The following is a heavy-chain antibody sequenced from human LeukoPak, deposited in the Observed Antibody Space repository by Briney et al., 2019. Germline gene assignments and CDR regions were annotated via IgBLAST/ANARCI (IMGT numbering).Heavy chain of an antibody. CDR2: ISGSGGIT. CDR3: AKAIYGSGSYPTYNWFDP. D-gene: IGHD3-10*01. Sequence: PGGSLRLSCAASGFSFSSCAMSWVRQAPGKGLEWVSAISGSGGITYYADSVKGRFAISRDNSKNTLYLQMNSLRAEDTAVYYCAKAIYGSGSYPTYNWFDPWGQGTLVTVSS. V-gene: IGHV3-23*01. CDR1: GFSFSSCA. J-gene: IGHJ5*02.